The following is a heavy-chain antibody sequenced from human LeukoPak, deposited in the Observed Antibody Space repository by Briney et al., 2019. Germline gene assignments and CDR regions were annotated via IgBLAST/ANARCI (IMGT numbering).Heavy chain of an antibody. Sequence: SETLSLTCTVSGGSISSGGYYWSWIRQHPGKGLEWIGYIYYSGSTKYNPSLKSRVAISADTSRNQFSLRLSSVTAADTAVYFCARSVAGVIDYWGQGTLVTVSA. CDR1: GGSISSGGYY. CDR2: IYYSGST. CDR3: ARSVAGVIDY. J-gene: IGHJ4*02. V-gene: IGHV4-61*08. D-gene: IGHD6-19*01.